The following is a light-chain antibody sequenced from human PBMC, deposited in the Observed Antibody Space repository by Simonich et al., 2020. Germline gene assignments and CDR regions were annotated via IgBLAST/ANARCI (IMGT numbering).Light chain of an antibody. CDR2: DGS. V-gene: IGLV2-23*01. Sequence: QSVLTQPASVSGSPGQSITISCTGTSSDVGGYNLVSWYQQHPGKAPKLMIYDGSKRPSGVSNRFSGSKSGNTASLTISGLQAEDEADYYCCSYAGSVVFGGGTKLTVL. CDR3: CSYAGSVV. J-gene: IGLJ2*01. CDR1: SSDVGGYNL.